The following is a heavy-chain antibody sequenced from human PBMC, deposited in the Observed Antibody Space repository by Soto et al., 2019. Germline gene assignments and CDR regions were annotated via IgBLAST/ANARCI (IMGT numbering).Heavy chain of an antibody. V-gene: IGHV5-51*01. Sequence: GESLKISCKGSGYSFTRNWIGWVRQMPGKGLEWMGIIYPGDSDTRYSPSFQGQVTISADKSISTAYLQWSSLKASDTAMYYCARQASTIFGVVKDYYYYYGMEVWGQGTTVTVSS. J-gene: IGHJ6*01. D-gene: IGHD3-3*01. CDR1: GYSFTRNW. CDR2: IYPGDSDT. CDR3: ARQASTIFGVVKDYYYYYGMEV.